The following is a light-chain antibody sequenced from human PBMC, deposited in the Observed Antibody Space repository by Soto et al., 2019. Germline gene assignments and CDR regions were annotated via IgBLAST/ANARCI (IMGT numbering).Light chain of an antibody. CDR1: QSVSSY. CDR3: QQRSNWLT. J-gene: IGKJ4*01. V-gene: IGKV3-11*01. CDR2: DAS. Sequence: EIVLTQSPATLSLSPGERATLSCRASQSVSSYLAWYQQKPGQAPRLLIYDASNSATGIPARFSCSGSGTDITLTISSLEPEDFAVYYCQQRSNWLTFGGGTKVEIK.